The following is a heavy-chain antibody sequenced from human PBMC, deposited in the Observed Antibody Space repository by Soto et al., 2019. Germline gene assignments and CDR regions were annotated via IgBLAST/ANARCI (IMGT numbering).Heavy chain of an antibody. CDR1: GFTFSDFS. CDR2: IDLSSTYI. CDR3: ARGNAYNSFDY. Sequence: EVQLVESGGGLVKPGGSLRLSCETSGFTFSDFSMTWVGQAPGKGLEWVSSIDLSSTYIYYADSVKGRFIISRDYAKNSLSLQVTSLRAEDTAVYYCARGNAYNSFDYWGQGTLVTVSS. D-gene: IGHD1-1*01. J-gene: IGHJ4*02. V-gene: IGHV3-21*01.